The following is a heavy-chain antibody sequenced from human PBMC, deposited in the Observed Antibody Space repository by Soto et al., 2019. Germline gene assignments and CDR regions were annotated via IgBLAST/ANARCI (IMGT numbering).Heavy chain of an antibody. V-gene: IGHV1-8*01. CDR3: ARGRGLGQLVLYHVDY. CDR1: GYTFTSYD. D-gene: IGHD6-6*01. J-gene: IGHJ4*02. Sequence: ASVKVSCKASGYTFTSYDINWVRQATGQGLEWMGWMNPNSGNTGYAQKFQGRVTMTRNTSISTAYMELSSLRSEDTAVYYCARGRGLGQLVLYHVDYWGQGTLVTVSS. CDR2: MNPNSGNT.